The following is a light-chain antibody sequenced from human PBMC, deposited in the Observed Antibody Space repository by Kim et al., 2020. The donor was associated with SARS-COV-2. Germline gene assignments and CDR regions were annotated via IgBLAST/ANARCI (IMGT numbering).Light chain of an antibody. J-gene: IGKJ5*01. CDR3: QRSSWPIT. CDR1: QSVGDF. Sequence: SLSPGEGATLSCRASQSVGDFLAWYQQRPGQAPRLLIYDASRRATGIPTRFSGSGSGTDFTLTVSTLESEDFELYYCQRSSWPITFGQGTRLEIK. CDR2: DAS. V-gene: IGKV3-11*01.